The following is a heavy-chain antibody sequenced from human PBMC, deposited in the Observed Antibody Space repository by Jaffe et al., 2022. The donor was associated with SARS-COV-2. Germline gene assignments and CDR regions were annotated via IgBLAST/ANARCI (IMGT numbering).Heavy chain of an antibody. CDR1: GGSFSGYY. D-gene: IGHD4-17*01. J-gene: IGHJ5*02. Sequence: QVQLQQWGAGLLKPSETLSLTCAVYGGSFSGYYWSWIRQPPGKGLEWIGEINHSGSTNYNPSLKSRVTISVDTSKNQFSLKLSSVTAADTAVYYCARNQHPTVTTWPNWFDPWGQGTLVTVSS. V-gene: IGHV4-34*01. CDR2: INHSGST. CDR3: ARNQHPTVTTWPNWFDP.